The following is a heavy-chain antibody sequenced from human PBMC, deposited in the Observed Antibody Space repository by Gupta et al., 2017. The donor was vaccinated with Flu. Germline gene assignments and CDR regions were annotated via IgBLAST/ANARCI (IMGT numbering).Heavy chain of an antibody. CDR3: GKDPIGAVAALAFDY. CDR1: GFTFSSFA. Sequence: EVQLLESGGGLVQPGGSLRLPCAASGFTFSSFALSLVRPAPGKGLEGVSAISCRGGSTNYEDSVKGRFTISRDNSKNTLYLQMNSLRAEDTAVYYCGKDPIGAVAALAFDYWGQGTLVTVSS. V-gene: IGHV3-23*01. D-gene: IGHD6-19*01. CDR2: ISCRGGST. J-gene: IGHJ4*02.